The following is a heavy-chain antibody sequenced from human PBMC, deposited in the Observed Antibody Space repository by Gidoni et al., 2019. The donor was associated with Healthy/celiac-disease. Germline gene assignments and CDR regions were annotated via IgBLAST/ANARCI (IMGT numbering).Heavy chain of an antibody. V-gene: IGHV3-15*07. J-gene: IGHJ4*02. CDR3: TTGYCSGGSCYSLFDY. Sequence: EVQLVESGGGLVKPGGSLRLSCAASGFIFSNAWMNWVRQAPGKGLEGVGRIKSKTDGGTTDYAAPVKGRFTISRDDSKNTLYLQMNSLKTEDTAVYYCTTGYCSGGSCYSLFDYWGQGTLVTVSS. CDR2: IKSKTDGGTT. CDR1: GFIFSNAW. D-gene: IGHD2-15*01.